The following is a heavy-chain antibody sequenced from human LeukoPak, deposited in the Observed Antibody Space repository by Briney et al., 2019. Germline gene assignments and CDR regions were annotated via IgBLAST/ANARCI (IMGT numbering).Heavy chain of an antibody. V-gene: IGHV3-23*01. CDR1: GFTFSSYA. Sequence: GGSLRLSCAASGFTFSSYAMSWVRQAPGKGLEWVSAISGSGGSTYYADSVKGRFTIPRDNSKNTLYLQMNSLRAEDTAVYYCAKPRGYCSSTSCYANYCYYYGMDVWGKGTTVTVSS. CDR3: AKPRGYCSSTSCYANYCYYYGMDV. J-gene: IGHJ6*04. D-gene: IGHD2-2*01. CDR2: ISGSGGST.